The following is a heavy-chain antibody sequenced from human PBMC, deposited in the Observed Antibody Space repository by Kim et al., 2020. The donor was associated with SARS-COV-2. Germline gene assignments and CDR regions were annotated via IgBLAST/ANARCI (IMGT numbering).Heavy chain of an antibody. CDR2: IDWDDDK. CDR3: ARIRIFPSQARTNYYYGMDV. Sequence: SGPTLVIPTQTLTLTCTFSGFSLSTSGMCVSWIRQPPGKALEWLALIDWDDDKYYNTSLKTRLTISKDTSKNQVVLTMTNMDPVDTATYYCARIRIFPSQARTNYYYGMDVWGQGTTVTVSS. CDR1: GFSLSTSGMC. V-gene: IGHV2-70*01. J-gene: IGHJ6*02. D-gene: IGHD2-15*01.